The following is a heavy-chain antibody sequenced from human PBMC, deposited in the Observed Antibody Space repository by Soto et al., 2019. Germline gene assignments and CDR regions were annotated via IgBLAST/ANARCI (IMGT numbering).Heavy chain of an antibody. CDR2: ISGSGGST. CDR3: AKDRQYDILTGRAHDAFDI. CDR1: GFTFSSYA. D-gene: IGHD3-9*01. V-gene: IGHV3-23*01. J-gene: IGHJ3*02. Sequence: EVQLLESGGGLVQPGGSLRLSCAASGFTFSSYAMSWVRQAPGKGLEWVSAISGSGGSTYYADSVKGRFTISRDNPKNTPYLQINSLRAEDTAVYYCAKDRQYDILTGRAHDAFDIWGQGTMVTVSS.